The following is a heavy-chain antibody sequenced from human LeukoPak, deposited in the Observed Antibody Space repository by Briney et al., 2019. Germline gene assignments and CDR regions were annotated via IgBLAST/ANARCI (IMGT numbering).Heavy chain of an antibody. CDR3: ARVVVAAAWLDP. CDR2: IYHSGST. CDR1: GYSISSGYY. Sequence: PSETLSLTCTVSGYSISSGYYWGWIRQPPGKGLEWIGSIYHSGSTYYNPSLKSRVTISVDTSKNQFSLKLSSVTAADTAVYYCARVVVAAAWLDPWGQGTLVTVSS. D-gene: IGHD2-15*01. V-gene: IGHV4-38-2*02. J-gene: IGHJ5*02.